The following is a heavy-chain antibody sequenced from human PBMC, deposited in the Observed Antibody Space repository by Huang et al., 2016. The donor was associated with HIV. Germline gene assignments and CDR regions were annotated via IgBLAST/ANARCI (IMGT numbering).Heavy chain of an antibody. J-gene: IGHJ3*02. Sequence: QVQLVQSGAELKKPGASVRVSCKASGYSLTSYDINWVRLAPGQGPEWMGWINVNNGNTEYAQNVQGRGTMTTDTSTNTAYMELRSLRSDDTAVYYCARGDSGWSYDAFNIWGQGTMVTVSS. V-gene: IGHV1-18*01. D-gene: IGHD6-19*01. CDR1: GYSLTSYD. CDR2: INVNNGNT. CDR3: ARGDSGWSYDAFNI.